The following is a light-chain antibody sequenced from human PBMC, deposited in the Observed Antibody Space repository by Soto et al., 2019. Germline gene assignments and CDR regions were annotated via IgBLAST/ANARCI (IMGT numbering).Light chain of an antibody. V-gene: IGKV3-20*01. CDR2: GAS. CDR3: QQYGSSPAT. CDR1: LNISHF. Sequence: EIVLTQSPATLSLSPGERATLSCMASLNISHFLAWYQHKPGQAPRLLIYGASSRATGIPDRFSGSGSGTDFTLTISRLEPEDFAVYYCQQYGSSPATFGQGTKVDIK. J-gene: IGKJ1*01.